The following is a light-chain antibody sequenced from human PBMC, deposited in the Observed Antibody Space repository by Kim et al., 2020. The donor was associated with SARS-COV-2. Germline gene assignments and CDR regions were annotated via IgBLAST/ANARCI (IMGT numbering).Light chain of an antibody. J-gene: IGKJ1*01. Sequence: ASVGDRVTITCRASQDISNYLAWFQRKPGKAPKLLIYAASALQPGVPSRFSGSGSGTDFTLTVTSLQPEDVATYYCQKCDSAPWTFGQGTKVDIK. CDR1: QDISNY. CDR3: QKCDSAPWT. CDR2: AAS. V-gene: IGKV1-27*01.